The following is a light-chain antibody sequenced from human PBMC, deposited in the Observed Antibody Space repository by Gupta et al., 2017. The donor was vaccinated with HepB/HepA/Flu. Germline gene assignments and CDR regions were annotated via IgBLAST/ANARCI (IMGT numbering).Light chain of an antibody. CDR2: DDT. J-gene: IGLJ2*01. Sequence: SYVLTQPSSVSVAPGKTATLTCGGKDIETKSVHWYQQRPGQAPVWVVYDDTDRPSGIPERFSGSNSGNTASLTITRVEAGDEADYYCQVRDTRTDQWIFGGGTQLTVL. CDR3: QVRDTRTDQWI. V-gene: IGLV3-21*03. CDR1: DIETKS.